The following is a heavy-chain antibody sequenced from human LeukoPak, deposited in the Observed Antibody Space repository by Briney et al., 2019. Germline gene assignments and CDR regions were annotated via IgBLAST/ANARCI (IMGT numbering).Heavy chain of an antibody. J-gene: IGHJ5*02. CDR3: ANTGTSGSPLFDP. V-gene: IGHV1-69*04. CDR1: GGTFSSYA. Sequence: ASVKVSCKASGGTFSSYAISWVRQAPGQGLEWMGRIIPILGIANYAQKFQGRVTITADKSTSTAYMELSSLRSEDTAVYYCANTGTSGSPLFDPWGQGTLVTVSS. D-gene: IGHD3-10*01. CDR2: IIPILGIA.